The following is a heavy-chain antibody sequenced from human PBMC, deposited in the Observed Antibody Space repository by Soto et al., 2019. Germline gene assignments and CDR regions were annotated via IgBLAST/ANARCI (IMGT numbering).Heavy chain of an antibody. CDR2: ISWNSGSM. J-gene: IGHJ6*02. Sequence: SLRLSCVASAFTFDDYAMHWVRQAPGKGLEWVSGISWNSGSMGYADSVKGRFTISRDKAKNSLYLQMNSLRAEGTALYYCAKDSCSGGSCPHYYGMDVWGQGTTVTVSS. CDR3: AKDSCSGGSCPHYYGMDV. D-gene: IGHD2-15*01. CDR1: AFTFDDYA. V-gene: IGHV3-9*01.